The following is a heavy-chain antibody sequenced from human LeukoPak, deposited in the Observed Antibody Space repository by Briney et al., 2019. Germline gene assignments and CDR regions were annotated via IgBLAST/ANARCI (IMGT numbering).Heavy chain of an antibody. V-gene: IGHV1-18*01. J-gene: IGHJ5*02. CDR3: ARVNLAMVRGVIITRDFWFDP. D-gene: IGHD3-10*01. CDR1: GYTFTRYG. Sequence: ASVKVSCKASGYTFTRYGISWVRQAPGQGLEWMGWISAYNGNTNYAQKLQGRVTMTTDTSTSTAYMELRSLRSDDTAVYYCARVNLAMVRGVIITRDFWFDPWGQGTLVTVSS. CDR2: ISAYNGNT.